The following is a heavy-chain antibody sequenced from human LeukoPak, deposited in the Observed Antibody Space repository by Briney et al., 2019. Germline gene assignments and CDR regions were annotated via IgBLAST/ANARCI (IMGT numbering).Heavy chain of an antibody. V-gene: IGHV4-31*03. CDR1: GGSISSGGYY. CDR3: ARGHHINWFDP. J-gene: IGHJ5*02. Sequence: KPSETLSLTCTVSGGSISSGGYYWSWIRQHPGKGLEWIGYIYYSGSTYYNPSLKSRVTISVDTSKNQFSLKLSSVTAAGTAVYYCARGHHINWFDPWGQGTLVTVSS. CDR2: IYYSGST.